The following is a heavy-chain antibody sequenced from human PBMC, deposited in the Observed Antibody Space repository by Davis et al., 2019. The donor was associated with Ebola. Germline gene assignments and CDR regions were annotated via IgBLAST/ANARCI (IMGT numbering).Heavy chain of an antibody. CDR1: GGSISSYY. D-gene: IGHD5-18*01. J-gene: IGHJ2*01. CDR2: IYYSGST. CDR3: ARDDSYGDGYFDL. Sequence: SETLSLTCTVSGGSISSYYWSWIRQPPGKGLEWIGYIYYSGSTNYNPSLKSRVTISVDTSKNQFSLKLSSVTAADTAVYYCARDDSYGDGYFDLWGRGTLVTVSS. V-gene: IGHV4-59*01.